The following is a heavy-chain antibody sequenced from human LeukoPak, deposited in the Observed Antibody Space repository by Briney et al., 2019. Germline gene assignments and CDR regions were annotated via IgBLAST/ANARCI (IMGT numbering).Heavy chain of an antibody. CDR2: IYADGAR. CDR1: GVTVSQND. J-gene: IGHJ5*02. D-gene: IGHD3-10*01. Sequence: GGSLRLTCAASGVTVSQNDMSWVRQAPGRGLAWVSLIYADGARRYADTVNDRCTISRDNSKNTVYREMNGLRPEDSAVYFCARDRAGREAWVEFDPWGQGTLVTVTS. V-gene: IGHV3-66*02. CDR3: ARDRAGREAWVEFDP.